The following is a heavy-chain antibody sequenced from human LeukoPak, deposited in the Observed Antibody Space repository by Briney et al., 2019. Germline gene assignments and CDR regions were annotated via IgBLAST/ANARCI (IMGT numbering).Heavy chain of an antibody. D-gene: IGHD3-22*01. J-gene: IGHJ5*02. CDR2: ISAYNGNT. Sequence: GASVKVSCKASGYSFTSYGISWVRQAPGQGLEWMGWISAYNGNTNYAQKLQGRVTMTTDTSTSTAYMELRSLRSDDTAVYYCARDRQSSSSGYYYGWFDPWGQGTLVTVSS. CDR3: ARDRQSSSSGYYYGWFDP. V-gene: IGHV1-18*01. CDR1: GYSFTSYG.